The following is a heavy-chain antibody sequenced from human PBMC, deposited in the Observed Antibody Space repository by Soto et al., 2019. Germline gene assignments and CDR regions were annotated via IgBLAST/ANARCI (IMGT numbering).Heavy chain of an antibody. J-gene: IGHJ4*02. CDR3: AVGLAGDKVDS. D-gene: IGHD6-19*01. Sequence: SGFTFSSYAMSWVRQAPGKGLEWVSAISDSGGSTYYADSVKGRFTISRDNSKNTLYLQMNSLRAADTAVYYCAVGLAGDKVDSWGQGTLVTVSS. V-gene: IGHV3-23*01. CDR1: GFTFSSYA. CDR2: ISDSGGST.